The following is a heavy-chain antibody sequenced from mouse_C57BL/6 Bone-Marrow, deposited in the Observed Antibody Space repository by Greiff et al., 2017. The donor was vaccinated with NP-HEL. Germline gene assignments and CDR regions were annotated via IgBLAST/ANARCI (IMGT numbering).Heavy chain of an antibody. CDR3: ARSRLLLRTHDYAMDY. D-gene: IGHD1-1*01. J-gene: IGHJ4*01. CDR1: GYTFTTYW. CDR2: IDPNSGGT. V-gene: IGHV1-72*01. Sequence: VKLQQPGAELVKPGASVKLSCKASGYTFTTYWMHWVKQRPGRGLEWIGRIDPNSGGTKYNEKFKSKATLTVDKPSSTAYMQLGSLTSEDSAVYYCARSRLLLRTHDYAMDYWGQGTSVTVSS.